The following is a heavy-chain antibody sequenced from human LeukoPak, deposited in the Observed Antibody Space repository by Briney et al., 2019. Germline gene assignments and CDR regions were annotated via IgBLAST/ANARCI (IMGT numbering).Heavy chain of an antibody. D-gene: IGHD6-19*01. CDR3: ASFIAVAGTVFDY. Sequence: SETLSLTCAVYGGSFSDYYWSWIRQPPGKGLEWIGEINHSGSTNYNPSLKSRVTISVDTSKNQFSLKLSSVTAADTAVYYCASFIAVAGTVFDYWGQGTLVTVSS. J-gene: IGHJ4*02. CDR1: GGSFSDYY. CDR2: INHSGST. V-gene: IGHV4-34*01.